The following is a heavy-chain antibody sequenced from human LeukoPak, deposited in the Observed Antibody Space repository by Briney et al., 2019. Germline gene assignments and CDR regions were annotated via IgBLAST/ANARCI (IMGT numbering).Heavy chain of an antibody. CDR3: ARSQAVDYYYGMDV. Sequence: ASVKVSCKASGYTFTSYDINWVRQATGQGLEWMGWMNPNSGNTGYAQKFQGRVTMTRNTSISTAYMELSSLRSEDTAVYYCARSQAVDYYYGMDVWGQGTTVTVSS. CDR1: GYTFTSYD. J-gene: IGHJ6*02. D-gene: IGHD4-23*01. CDR2: MNPNSGNT. V-gene: IGHV1-8*01.